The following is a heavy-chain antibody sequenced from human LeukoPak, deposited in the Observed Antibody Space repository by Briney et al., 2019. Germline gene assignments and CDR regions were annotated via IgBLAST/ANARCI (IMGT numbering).Heavy chain of an antibody. CDR3: ARVHCSSTSCYYYYGMDV. V-gene: IGHV1-46*01. CDR2: INPSGGST. CDR1: GYTFTSYY. J-gene: IGHJ6*02. D-gene: IGHD2-2*01. Sequence: ASVKVSCKASGYTFTSYYMHWVRQAPGQGLEWMGIINPSGGSTSYAQKFQGRVTMTRDTSTSTVYMELSSLRSEDTAVYYCARVHCSSTSCYYYYGMDVWGQGTTVTVSS.